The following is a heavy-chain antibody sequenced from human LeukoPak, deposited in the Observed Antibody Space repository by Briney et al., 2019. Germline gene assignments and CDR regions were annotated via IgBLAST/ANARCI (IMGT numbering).Heavy chain of an antibody. J-gene: IGHJ4*02. CDR1: GFTFSSYA. V-gene: IGHV3-30*01. CDR3: AREGYSPFDY. D-gene: IGHD2-15*01. CDR2: ISYDGSNK. Sequence: GRSLRLSCAASGFTFSSYAMHWVRQAPGKGVEWGAVISYDGSNKYYADSVKGRFTISRDNSKNTLYLQMNSLRVEDTAVYYCAREGYSPFDYWGQGTLVTVSS.